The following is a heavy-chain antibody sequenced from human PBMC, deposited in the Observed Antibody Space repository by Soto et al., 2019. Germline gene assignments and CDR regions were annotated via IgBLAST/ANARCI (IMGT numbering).Heavy chain of an antibody. CDR2: IYPGDSDT. V-gene: IGHV5-51*01. CDR3: ARHGALLVGTKKSFDY. J-gene: IGHJ4*02. D-gene: IGHD1-26*01. CDR1: GYSFTTYW. Sequence: GESLKISCQASGYSFTTYWIAWVRQMPGKGLEWLGIIYPGDSDTRYSPSFQGQVTISADKSINTAYLQWSSLKASDTAMYYCARHGALLVGTKKSFDYWGQGTLVTVSS.